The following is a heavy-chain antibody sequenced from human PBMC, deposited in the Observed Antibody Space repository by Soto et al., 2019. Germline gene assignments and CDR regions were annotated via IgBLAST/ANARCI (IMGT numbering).Heavy chain of an antibody. CDR2: ARNKAKGYST. CDR1: GLTFGDHY. V-gene: IGHV3-72*01. J-gene: IGHJ5*02. Sequence: EVQLVESGGGLVQPGGSLTLSCAVSGLTFGDHYMEWVRQAPGKGLEWVARARNKAKGYSTDFAASVNGRFTISMEESSKWLNLGMSILMPEVTAADYCSILEGAWGQGTLVIVSS. CDR3: SILEGA. D-gene: IGHD2-21*01.